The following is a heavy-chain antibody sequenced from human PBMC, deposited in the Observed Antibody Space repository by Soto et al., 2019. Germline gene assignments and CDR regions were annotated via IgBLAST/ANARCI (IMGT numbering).Heavy chain of an antibody. V-gene: IGHV2-5*01. CDR3: AHTNDSSGFLNS. D-gene: IGHD3-22*01. J-gene: IGHJ4*02. CDR2: MHWKDDK. CDR1: GFSLSAYGVR. Sequence: SGPTLVNPTHTLTLSCSFSGFSLSAYGVRVIWLRQPPGETLEWLALMHWKDDKRYSAELKSRLTITKETSKNQEVLTLTNREPLDTATYFCAHTNDSSGFLNSWGQGILVTVSS.